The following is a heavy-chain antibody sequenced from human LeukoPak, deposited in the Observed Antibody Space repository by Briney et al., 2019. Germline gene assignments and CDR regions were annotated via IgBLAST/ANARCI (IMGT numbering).Heavy chain of an antibody. D-gene: IGHD3-16*01. Sequence: GGSLRLPCAASGFIFRSYGMHWVRQAPGKGLEWVAVIWYDGSNDNYADSVKGRFTISRDNSKNTLYLQMNSLRAEDTAVYYCATQGGYWGQGTLVTVSS. CDR2: IWYDGSND. V-gene: IGHV3-33*01. CDR1: GFIFRSYG. J-gene: IGHJ4*02. CDR3: ATQGGY.